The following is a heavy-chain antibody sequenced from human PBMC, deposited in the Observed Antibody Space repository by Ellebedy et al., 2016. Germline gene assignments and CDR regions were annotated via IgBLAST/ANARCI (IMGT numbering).Heavy chain of an antibody. CDR1: GFTFSSYS. V-gene: IGHV3-48*02. D-gene: IGHD5-24*01. CDR3: AKAKEATIAMGGSYFDY. Sequence: GGSLRLSCAASGFTFSSYSMNWVRQAPGKGLEWVSYISSSSSTIYYADSVKGRFTISRDNAKNSLYLQMNSPRDEDTAVYYCAKAKEATIAMGGSYFDYWGQGTLVTVSS. CDR2: ISSSSSTI. J-gene: IGHJ4*02.